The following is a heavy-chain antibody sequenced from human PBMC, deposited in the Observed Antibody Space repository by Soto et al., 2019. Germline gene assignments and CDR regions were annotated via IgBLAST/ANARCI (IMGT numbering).Heavy chain of an antibody. V-gene: IGHV4-31*03. CDR2: IYYSGST. J-gene: IGHJ6*02. D-gene: IGHD3-10*01. CDR1: GGSISSGGYY. Sequence: QVQLQESGPGLVKPSQTLSLTCTVSGGSISSGGYYWSWIRQHPGKGLEWIGYIYYSGSTYYNPSLKSRVTIPVDTSKNQFSLKLSSVTAADTAVYYCARDSGSGSMYGMDVWGQGTTVTVSS. CDR3: ARDSGSGSMYGMDV.